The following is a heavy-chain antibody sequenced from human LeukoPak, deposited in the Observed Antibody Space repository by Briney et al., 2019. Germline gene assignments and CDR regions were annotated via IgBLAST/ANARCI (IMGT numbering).Heavy chain of an antibody. CDR2: IYYSGST. J-gene: IGHJ5*02. V-gene: IGHV4-31*03. CDR3: ARDAVDDEYSSSNWFDP. D-gene: IGHD6-6*01. CDR1: GGSISSGGYY. Sequence: PSETLSLTCTVSGGSISSGGYYWSWIRQHPGKGLEWIGYIYYSGSTYYNPSLKSRVTISVDTSKNQFSLKLSSVTAADTAVYYCARDAVDDEYSSSNWFDPWGQGTLVTVSS.